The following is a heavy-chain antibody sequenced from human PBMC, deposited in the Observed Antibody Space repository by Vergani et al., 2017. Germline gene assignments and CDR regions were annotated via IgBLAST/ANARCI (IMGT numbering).Heavy chain of an antibody. D-gene: IGHD3-10*01. J-gene: IGHJ6*02. CDR3: AGASITMVRGVRGPYGMDF. Sequence: QVQLVQSGAEVKKPGASVKVSCKASGYTFTSYAMHWVRQAPGQRLEWMGWINAGNGNTKYSQKFQGRVTITRDTSASTAYMVLSSLRSEDMAVYYCAGASITMVRGVRGPYGMDFWGQGTTVTVSS. V-gene: IGHV1-3*01. CDR1: GYTFTSYA. CDR2: INAGNGNT.